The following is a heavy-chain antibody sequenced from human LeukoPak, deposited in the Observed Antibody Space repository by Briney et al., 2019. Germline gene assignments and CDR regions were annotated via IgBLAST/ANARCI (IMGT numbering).Heavy chain of an antibody. CDR1: GFTFSDYY. D-gene: IGHD2-21*02. V-gene: IGHV3-11*01. CDR3: ARDRGDPYYYMDV. CDR2: ISSSGSTI. Sequence: PGGSPRLSCAASGFTFSDYYMSWIRQAPGKGLEWVSYISSSGSTIYYADSVKGRFTISRDNAKNSLYLQMNSLRAEDTAVYYCARDRGDPYYYMDVWGKGTTVTVSS. J-gene: IGHJ6*03.